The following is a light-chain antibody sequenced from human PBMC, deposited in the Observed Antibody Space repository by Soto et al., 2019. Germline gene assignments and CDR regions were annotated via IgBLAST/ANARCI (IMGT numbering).Light chain of an antibody. J-gene: IGKJ5*01. CDR1: ERIYSAY. CDR2: GTS. Sequence: EVVLTQSPGTLSLSRGERATLSCRASERIYSAYLGWYQQKPGQAPRLLIYGTSSRATGIPDRFSGSGSGTDFTLTISRLEPEDFAVYYGQQYGNSPITFG. CDR3: QQYGNSPIT. V-gene: IGKV3-20*01.